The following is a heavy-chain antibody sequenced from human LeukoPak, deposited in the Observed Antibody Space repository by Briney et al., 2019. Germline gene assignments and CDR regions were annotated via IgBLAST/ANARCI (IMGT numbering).Heavy chain of an antibody. Sequence: SETLSLTCAVYGGSLSGYYWSWIRQPPGKGLEWIGEINHSGSTNYNPSLKSRVTISVDTSKNQFSLKLSSMTAADTAVYYCAKITWIQLWLPFDYWGQGTLVTVSS. J-gene: IGHJ4*02. CDR3: AKITWIQLWLPFDY. CDR2: INHSGST. V-gene: IGHV4-34*01. CDR1: GGSLSGYY. D-gene: IGHD5-18*01.